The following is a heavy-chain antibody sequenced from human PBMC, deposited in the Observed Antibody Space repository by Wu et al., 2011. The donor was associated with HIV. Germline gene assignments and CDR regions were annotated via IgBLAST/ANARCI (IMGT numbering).Heavy chain of an antibody. CDR1: GYTFTGYY. J-gene: IGHJ4*02. V-gene: IGHV1-2*02. D-gene: IGHD6-19*01. Sequence: QVQLVQSGAEVKKPGASVKVSCKASGYTFTGYYMYWVRQAPGQGLEWMGWINPNNGGTNYAQKFQGRVTMTRDTAISTAYMELSRLTSDDTAIYYCAHDPGIAVAGLGNWGQGTLVTVSS. CDR2: INPNNGGT. CDR3: AHDPGIAVAGLGN.